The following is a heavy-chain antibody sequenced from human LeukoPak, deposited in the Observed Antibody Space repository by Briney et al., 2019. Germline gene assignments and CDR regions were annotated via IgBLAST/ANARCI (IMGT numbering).Heavy chain of an antibody. D-gene: IGHD1-26*01. J-gene: IGHJ5*02. CDR3: ARDLYSGTVTGGFDP. V-gene: IGHV3-21*01. CDR2: ISSSSSYI. CDR1: GFTFSSYS. Sequence: GGSLRLSCAASGFTFSSYSMNWVRQAPGKGLEWVSSISSSSSYIYYADSVKGGFTISRDNAKNSLYLQMNSLRAEDTAVYYCARDLYSGTVTGGFDPWGQGTLVTVSS.